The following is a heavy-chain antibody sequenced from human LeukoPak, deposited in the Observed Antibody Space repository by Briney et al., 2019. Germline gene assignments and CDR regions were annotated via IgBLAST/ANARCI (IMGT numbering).Heavy chain of an antibody. D-gene: IGHD1-26*01. CDR1: GFTFSSYA. V-gene: IGHV3-30*04. Sequence: PGGSLRLSCAASGFTFSSYAMHWVRQAPGKGLEWVAVISYDGSNKYYADSVKGRFTISRDNSKNTLYLQMNSPRAEDTAVYYCARWGVGDYWGQGTLVTVSS. CDR2: ISYDGSNK. CDR3: ARWGVGDY. J-gene: IGHJ4*02.